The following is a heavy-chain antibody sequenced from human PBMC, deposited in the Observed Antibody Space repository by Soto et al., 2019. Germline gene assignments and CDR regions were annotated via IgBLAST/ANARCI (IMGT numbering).Heavy chain of an antibody. J-gene: IGHJ4*02. V-gene: IGHV1-69*01. CDR2: IIPMSATR. Sequence: QVQLVQPGAEVTKPGSSVKVSCKAPGGSFSSYAINWVRQAPGQGLEWMGGIIPMSATRTYAQKFQDRVTITADVSSPTVYMGLSSLQSVDTAVYYCARPIRYYDVWRDYPPFDYWGQGTLVTVAS. CDR1: GGSFSSYA. CDR3: ARPIRYYDVWRDYPPFDY. D-gene: IGHD3-3*01.